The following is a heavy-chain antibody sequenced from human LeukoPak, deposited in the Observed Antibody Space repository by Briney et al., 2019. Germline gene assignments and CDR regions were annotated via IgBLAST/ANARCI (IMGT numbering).Heavy chain of an antibody. D-gene: IGHD3-10*01. CDR2: IFTRGIT. CDR3: ARESSGSYYNPQGYMDV. CDR1: GGSISIYY. Sequence: SKTLSLTCTVLGGSISIYYWNWIRQPAGKRLDWIGGIFTRGITNYNPSLKRRVTISVDTPKHQLSLNLSSVTAADTAVYYCARESSGSYYNPQGYMDVWGKGTTVTVSS. V-gene: IGHV4-4*07. J-gene: IGHJ6*03.